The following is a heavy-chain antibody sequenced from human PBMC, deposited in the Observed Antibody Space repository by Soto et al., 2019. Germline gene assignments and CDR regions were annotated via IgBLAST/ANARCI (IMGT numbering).Heavy chain of an antibody. CDR1: GFTFSSYG. CDR2: ISYDGSNK. Sequence: PGGSLRLSCAASGFTFSSYGMRWVRQAPGKGLEWVAVISYDGSNKYYADSVKGRFTISRDNSKNTLYLQMNSLRAEDTAVYYCAKDVGPTYYDFWSGAYYYYGMDVWGQGTTVTVSS. CDR3: AKDVGPTYYDFWSGAYYYYGMDV. J-gene: IGHJ6*02. D-gene: IGHD3-3*01. V-gene: IGHV3-30*18.